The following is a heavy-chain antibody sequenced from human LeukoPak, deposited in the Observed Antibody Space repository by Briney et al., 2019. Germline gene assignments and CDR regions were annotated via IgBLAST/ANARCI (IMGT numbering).Heavy chain of an antibody. V-gene: IGHV4-34*01. J-gene: IGHJ6*04. Sequence: AETLSLTCAVYGGSFSGYYWSWIRQPPGKGLEWIGEINHSGSTNYNPSLKSRVTISVDTSKNQFSLKLSSVTAADTAVYYCARLRMVRGVNHGMDVWDKGTTVTVSS. CDR1: GGSFSGYY. CDR2: INHSGST. CDR3: ARLRMVRGVNHGMDV. D-gene: IGHD3-10*01.